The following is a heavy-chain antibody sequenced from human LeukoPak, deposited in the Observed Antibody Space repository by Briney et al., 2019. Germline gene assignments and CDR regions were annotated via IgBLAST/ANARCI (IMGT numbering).Heavy chain of an antibody. CDR1: GFTFSSYA. CDR2: ISGSGGST. V-gene: IGHV3-23*01. Sequence: GGSLRLSCAASGFTFSSYAMSWVRQAPGKGLEWVSAISGSGGSTYYADSVKGRFTISRDNSKNTLYLQMDRLRADDTAVYYCAKNLRTSVAAFEYWGQGTLVTVSS. CDR3: AKNLRTSVAAFEY. D-gene: IGHD6-19*01. J-gene: IGHJ4*02.